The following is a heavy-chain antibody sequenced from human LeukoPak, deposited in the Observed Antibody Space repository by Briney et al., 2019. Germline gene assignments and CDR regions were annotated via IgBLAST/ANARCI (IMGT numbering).Heavy chain of an antibody. CDR3: AKVSSSGWSDY. CDR1: GFTFSSYW. V-gene: IGHV3-23*01. CDR2: ISGSGGST. Sequence: GGSLRLSCVASGFTFSSYWATWVRQAPGKGLEWVSAISGSGGSTYYADSVKGRFTISRDNSKNTLYLQMNSLRAEDTAVYYCAKVSSSGWSDYWGQGTLVTVSS. D-gene: IGHD6-19*01. J-gene: IGHJ4*02.